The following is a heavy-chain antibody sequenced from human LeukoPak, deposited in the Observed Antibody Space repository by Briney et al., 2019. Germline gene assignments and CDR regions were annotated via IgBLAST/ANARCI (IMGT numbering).Heavy chain of an antibody. CDR3: ARDLRNWNYDRWFDP. CDR2: INPSGGST. D-gene: IGHD1-7*01. Sequence: ASVKVSCKASGYTFTSYYMHWVRQAPGQGLEWMGIINPSGGSTSYAQKLQGRVTMTTDTSTSTAYMELRSLRSDDTAVYYCARDLRNWNYDRWFDPWGQGTLVTVSS. V-gene: IGHV1-46*01. J-gene: IGHJ5*02. CDR1: GYTFTSYY.